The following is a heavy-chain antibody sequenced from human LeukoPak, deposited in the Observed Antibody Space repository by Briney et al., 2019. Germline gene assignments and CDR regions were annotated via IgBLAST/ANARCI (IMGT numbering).Heavy chain of an antibody. CDR1: GASISSGGYS. CDR2: IFHSGST. CDR3: ATGTGYCSGGSCYDY. J-gene: IGHJ4*02. V-gene: IGHV4-30-2*01. D-gene: IGHD2-15*01. Sequence: SETLSLTCAVSGASISSGGYSWSWIRQPPGKGLEWVGYIFHSGSTYYNPSLKSRVTILVDRSKNQFSLKLSSVTAADTAVYYCATGTGYCSGGSCYDYWGQGTLVTVSS.